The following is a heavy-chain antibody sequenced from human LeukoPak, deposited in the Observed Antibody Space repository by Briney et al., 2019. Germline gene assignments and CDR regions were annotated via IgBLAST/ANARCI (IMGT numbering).Heavy chain of an antibody. D-gene: IGHD6-6*01. CDR2: IGDSGGST. Sequence: GGSLRLSCAASGFTFSNHAMSWVRQAPGKGLEWVSVIGDSGGSTYYADSVKGRFTISRDKSKNTLYLQMNSLRADDTAVYHCAKGGASSPYTYIDVWGKGTTVIVSS. CDR1: GFTFSNHA. J-gene: IGHJ6*04. V-gene: IGHV3-23*01. CDR3: AKGGASSPYTYIDV.